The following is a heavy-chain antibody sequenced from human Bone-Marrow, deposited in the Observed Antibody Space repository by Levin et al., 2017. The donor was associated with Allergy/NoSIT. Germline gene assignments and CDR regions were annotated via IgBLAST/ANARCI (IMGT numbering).Heavy chain of an antibody. CDR1: GSSLAETA. CDR2: FDPEDSVT. Sequence: ASVKVSCRVSGSSLAETAIMWVRQAPGKGLEWIGGFDPEDSVTVHARKFQGRITMTEDTFTDTAYMELSSLRSEDTAVYFCAALSDDFDIWGQGTMVTVSS. CDR3: AALSDDFDI. J-gene: IGHJ3*02. V-gene: IGHV1-24*01.